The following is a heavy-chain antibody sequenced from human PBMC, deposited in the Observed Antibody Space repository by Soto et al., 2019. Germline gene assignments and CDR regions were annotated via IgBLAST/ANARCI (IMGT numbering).Heavy chain of an antibody. CDR1: GYTFNHYY. Sequence: ASMKVSFQASGYTFNHYYMPWVRRAPGQGLEWMGIINPSGGSTSYAQKFQGRVTMTRDTSTSTVYMELSSLRSEDTAVYYCARETQWAPPLSSDYRGQGPLVTVSS. CDR3: ARETQWAPPLSSDY. CDR2: INPSGGST. V-gene: IGHV1-46*02. J-gene: IGHJ4*02. D-gene: IGHD1-26*01.